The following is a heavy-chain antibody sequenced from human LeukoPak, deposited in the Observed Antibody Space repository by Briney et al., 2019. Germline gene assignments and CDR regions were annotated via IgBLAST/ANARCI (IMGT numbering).Heavy chain of an antibody. CDR2: ISAYNGNT. D-gene: IGHD3-22*01. J-gene: IGHJ4*02. CDR3: ARDVGYDSSGSFDY. Sequence: ASVTVSCTASGYTFTSYGISWVRQTPGQGLEWMGWISAYNGNTNYAQKLQGRVTMTTDTSTSTAYMELRSLRSDDTAVYYCARDVGYDSSGSFDYWGQGTLVTVSS. V-gene: IGHV1-18*01. CDR1: GYTFTSYG.